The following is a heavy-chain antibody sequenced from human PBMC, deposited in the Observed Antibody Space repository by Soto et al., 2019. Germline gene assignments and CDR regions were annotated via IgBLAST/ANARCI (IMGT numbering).Heavy chain of an antibody. J-gene: IGHJ3*01. CDR3: STDRPYSSGALKS. V-gene: IGHV3-15*01. Sequence: EVRLVESGGGLVKPGGSLRLSCTASGFTFSNVWMYWVRQTPGKGLEWVGRMKTNFDGGTTDYAASVKGRFTISRDDSKDPLYLQMNSLKTEDTAVYFCSTDRPYSSGALKSWGQGTMVTVSS. CDR1: GFTFSNVW. D-gene: IGHD2-21*01. CDR2: MKTNFDGGTT.